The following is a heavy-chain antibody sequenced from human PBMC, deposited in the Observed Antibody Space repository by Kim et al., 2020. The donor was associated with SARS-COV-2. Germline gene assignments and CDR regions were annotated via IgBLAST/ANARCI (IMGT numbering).Heavy chain of an antibody. Sequence: GGSLRLSCAASGFTFSNAWMSWVRQAPGKGLEWVGRIKIKSHGGTSDYAAPGKGRFTITRDDSKNTVDLQMSSLKAEDTGLYYCATEPLQMGSSLDYWGQGTVVTVSS. J-gene: IGHJ4*02. V-gene: IGHV3-15*01. D-gene: IGHD4-4*01. CDR1: GFTFSNAW. CDR2: IKIKSHGGTS. CDR3: ATEPLQMGSSLDY.